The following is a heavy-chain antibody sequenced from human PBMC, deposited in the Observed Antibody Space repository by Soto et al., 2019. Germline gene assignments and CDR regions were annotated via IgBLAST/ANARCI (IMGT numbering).Heavy chain of an antibody. Sequence: EVQLVESGGGLVQPGGSLRLSCAASGFTFSSYSMNWVRQAPGKGLEWVSYISSSSSTIYYADSVKGRFTISRDNAKNSLYLQMNSLRDEDTAVYYRARDGRSSTSCYKGYYYYYGMDVWGQGTTVTVSS. CDR3: ARDGRSSTSCYKGYYYYYGMDV. CDR1: GFTFSSYS. D-gene: IGHD2-2*02. CDR2: ISSSSSTI. J-gene: IGHJ6*02. V-gene: IGHV3-48*02.